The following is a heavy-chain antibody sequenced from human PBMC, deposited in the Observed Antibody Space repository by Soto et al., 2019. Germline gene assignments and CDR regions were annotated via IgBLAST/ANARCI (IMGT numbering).Heavy chain of an antibody. Sequence: EVQLVEAGGGLVKPGGSLRLSCAASGFTFSNAWMSWVRQAPGKGLEWVGRIKRKTDGGTTDYAAPVKGRFTISRDDSKNTLYLQMNSLKTEDTAVYYCTTEGLLWFGELSLDGVYWGQGTLVTVSS. CDR2: IKRKTDGGTT. CDR3: TTEGLLWFGELSLDGVY. J-gene: IGHJ4*02. V-gene: IGHV3-15*01. D-gene: IGHD3-10*01. CDR1: GFTFSNAW.